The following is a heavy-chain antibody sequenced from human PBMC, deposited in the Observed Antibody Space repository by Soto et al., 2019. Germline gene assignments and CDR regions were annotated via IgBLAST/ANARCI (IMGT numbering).Heavy chain of an antibody. D-gene: IGHD6-19*01. CDR2: IYPGDSDT. V-gene: IGHV5-51*01. CDR1: GYSFTSYW. Sequence: GESLKISCKGSGYSFTSYWIGWVRQMPGKGLEWMGIIYPGDSDTRYSPSFQGQVTISADKSISTAYLQWSSLKASDTAMYYCARDAVAGYYYYYGMDVWGQGTTVTVSS. J-gene: IGHJ6*02. CDR3: ARDAVAGYYYYYGMDV.